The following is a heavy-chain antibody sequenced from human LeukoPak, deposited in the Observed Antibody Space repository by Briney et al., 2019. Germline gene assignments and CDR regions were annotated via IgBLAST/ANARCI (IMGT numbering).Heavy chain of an antibody. Sequence: ASVKVSCKASGYTFTSYGISWVRQAPGQGLEWMGWINPNSGGTNYAQKFQGRVTMTRDTSISTAYMELSRLRSDDTAVYYCARDARYSYAHDAFDIWGQGTMVTVSS. CDR3: ARDARYSYAHDAFDI. J-gene: IGHJ3*02. CDR2: INPNSGGT. CDR1: GYTFTSYG. V-gene: IGHV1-2*02. D-gene: IGHD5-18*01.